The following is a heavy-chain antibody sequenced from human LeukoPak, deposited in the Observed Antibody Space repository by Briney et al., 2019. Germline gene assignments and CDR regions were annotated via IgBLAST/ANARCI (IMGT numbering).Heavy chain of an antibody. CDR3: ARDRGPNTFDY. Sequence: GGSLRLSCVASGFTFSNSWMIWVRQAPGKGPEWVASIKQDGSEKYYVDSVKGRFTISKDNAKNSLCLQMNGLRVEDMAIYYCARDRGPNTFDYWGQGTLVTVSS. D-gene: IGHD3-10*01. CDR1: GFTFSNSW. V-gene: IGHV3-7*01. J-gene: IGHJ4*02. CDR2: IKQDGSEK.